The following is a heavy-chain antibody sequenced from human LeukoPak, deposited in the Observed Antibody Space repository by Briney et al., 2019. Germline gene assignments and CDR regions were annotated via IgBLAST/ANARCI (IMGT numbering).Heavy chain of an antibody. D-gene: IGHD6-13*01. Sequence: GASVKVSCKASAYTFTGYYMHWLRQAPGQGLDWMGWINPNSGGTNYAQNFQGRVTMTRDTSISTAYMELSRLRSDDTAVFYCDMSMQQLRHFQHWGQGTLVTVSS. V-gene: IGHV1-2*02. CDR1: AYTFTGYY. CDR3: DMSMQQLRHFQH. J-gene: IGHJ1*01. CDR2: INPNSGGT.